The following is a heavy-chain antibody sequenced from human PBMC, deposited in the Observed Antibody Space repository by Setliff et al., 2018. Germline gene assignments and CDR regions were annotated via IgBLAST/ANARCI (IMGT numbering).Heavy chain of an antibody. D-gene: IGHD2-2*01. CDR1: GYTLTELS. CDR2: FDPEDEET. V-gene: IGHV1-24*01. CDR3: ARYRVVPAALNWFDP. J-gene: IGHJ5*02. Sequence: GASVKVSCKVSGYTLTELSMHWVRQAPGKGLEWMGGFDPEDEETIYAQKFQGRVTITADKSTSTAYMELSSLRSEDTAVYYCARYRVVPAALNWFDPWGQGTLVTVSS.